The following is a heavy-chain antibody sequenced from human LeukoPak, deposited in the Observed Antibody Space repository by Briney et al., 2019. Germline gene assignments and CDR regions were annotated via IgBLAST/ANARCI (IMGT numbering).Heavy chain of an antibody. CDR2: MNPNSGNT. CDR1: GYTFTSYD. V-gene: IGHV1-8*01. D-gene: IGHD3-3*01. J-gene: IGHJ6*03. CDR3: ARSPGFFWSSSLNYYYYYMDV. Sequence: ASVKVSCKASGYTFTSYDINWVRQATGQGLEWMGWMNPNSGNTGYAQKFQGTVTMTRNTSISTAYMELSSLRSEDTAVYYSARSPGFFWSSSLNYYYYYMDVWGKGTTVTVSS.